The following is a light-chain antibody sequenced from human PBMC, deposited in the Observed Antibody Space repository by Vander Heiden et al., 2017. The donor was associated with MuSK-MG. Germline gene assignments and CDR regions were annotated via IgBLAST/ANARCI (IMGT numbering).Light chain of an antibody. CDR1: QSIGSS. V-gene: IGKV6D-21*02. CDR2: YAS. Sequence: TPREKVTITCRARQSIGSSLHWYQQKPDQSPKLLIKYASQSISGVPSRLRHSGSGTDFTLTINSLEAKDATAYYSHVCCSLPLTFGQGTQLEIK. CDR3: HVCCSLPLT. J-gene: IGKJ5*01.